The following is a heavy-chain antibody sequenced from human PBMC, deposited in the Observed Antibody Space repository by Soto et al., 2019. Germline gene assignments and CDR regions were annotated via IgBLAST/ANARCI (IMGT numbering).Heavy chain of an antibody. CDR1: GFTFSSYW. V-gene: IGHV3-7*01. CDR3: ARDFSDIVVVGVFDI. J-gene: IGHJ3*02. D-gene: IGHD2-15*01. Sequence: EVQLVESGGGLVQPGGSLRLSCAASGFTFSSYWRSWVRQAPGKGLEWVANIKQDGSEKYYVDSVKGRFTISRDNAKNSLYLQMNSVRAEDTAVYYCARDFSDIVVVGVFDIWGQGTMVTVSS. CDR2: IKQDGSEK.